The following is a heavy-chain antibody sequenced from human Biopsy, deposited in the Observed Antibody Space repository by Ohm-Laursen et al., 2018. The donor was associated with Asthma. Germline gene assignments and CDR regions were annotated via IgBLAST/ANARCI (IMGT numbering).Heavy chain of an antibody. D-gene: IGHD3-9*01. V-gene: IGHV1-3*01. CDR1: GYTFINYA. CDR2: INAGNGNT. J-gene: IGHJ3*02. Sequence: SVKVSCKASGYTFINYAIHWVRQAPGQRLEWMGWINAGNGNTKYSQKVQGRVTITRDTSASTAYMDLSSLRSEDAAVYYCARTYFDFLTGQVHDAFAMWGQGTMVTVSS. CDR3: ARTYFDFLTGQVHDAFAM.